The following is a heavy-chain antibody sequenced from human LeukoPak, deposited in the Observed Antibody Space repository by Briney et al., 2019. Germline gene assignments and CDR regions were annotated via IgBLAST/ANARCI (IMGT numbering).Heavy chain of an antibody. CDR3: ASPRSGYRYTFDY. Sequence: PSETLFLTCAVSAASISNYYWSWIRQAPGKGLEWIGYISTSGSTNYNPSLKSRVSISLDTSKNRFSLNLNFVTAADTAVYYCASPRSGYRYTFDYWGQGALVTVSS. D-gene: IGHD3-22*01. CDR2: ISTSGST. V-gene: IGHV4-4*09. CDR1: AASISNYY. J-gene: IGHJ4*02.